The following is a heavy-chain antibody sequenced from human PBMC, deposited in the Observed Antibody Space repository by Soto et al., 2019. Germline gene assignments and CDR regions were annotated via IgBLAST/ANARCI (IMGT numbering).Heavy chain of an antibody. CDR3: AKDPGQQPPDFNDAFDI. CDR1: GFTFSNYA. J-gene: IGHJ3*02. D-gene: IGHD6-13*01. V-gene: IGHV3-23*01. CDR2: ISNSGDST. Sequence: PGGSLRLSCAASGFTFSNYAMSWVRQAPGKGLQWVSAISNSGDSTYYADSVKGRFTISRDNSKNTLYLQMNSLRAEDTAVYYCAKDPGQQPPDFNDAFDIWGQGTMVTVSS.